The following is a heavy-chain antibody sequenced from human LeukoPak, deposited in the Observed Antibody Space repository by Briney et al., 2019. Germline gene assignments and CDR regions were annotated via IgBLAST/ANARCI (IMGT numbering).Heavy chain of an antibody. Sequence: GSSVKVSCKASGGTFSSYAISWVRQPPGQGLEWMGGIIPIFGTANYAQKFQGRVTITTDESTSTAYMELSSLRSEDTAVYYCASSSIAARPVLEFDYWGQGTLVTVSS. D-gene: IGHD6-6*01. CDR3: ASSSIAARPVLEFDY. CDR2: IIPIFGTA. CDR1: GGTFSSYA. V-gene: IGHV1-69*05. J-gene: IGHJ4*02.